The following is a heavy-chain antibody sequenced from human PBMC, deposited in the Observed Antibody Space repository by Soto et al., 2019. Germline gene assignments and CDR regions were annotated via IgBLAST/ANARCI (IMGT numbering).Heavy chain of an antibody. CDR2: ISAYNGNT. Sequence: GASVKVSCKASGYTFTNYGISWVRQAPGQGLEWMGWISAYNGNTKYAQKLQGRVTMTTDTSTSTAYMELRSLRSDDTAVYYCARDLYDILTGYVYTWFDPWGQGTLVTVSS. CDR3: ARDLYDILTGYVYTWFDP. J-gene: IGHJ5*02. CDR1: GYTFTNYG. D-gene: IGHD3-9*01. V-gene: IGHV1-18*01.